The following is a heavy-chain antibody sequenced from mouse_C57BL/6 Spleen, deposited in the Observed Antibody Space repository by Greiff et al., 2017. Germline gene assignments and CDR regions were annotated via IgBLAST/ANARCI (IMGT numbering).Heavy chain of an antibody. J-gene: IGHJ1*03. Sequence: DVQLQESGPELVKPGASVKIPCKASGYTFTDYNMDWVKQSHGKSLEWIGDINPNNGGTIYNQKFKGKATLTVDKSSSTAYMELRSLTSEDTAVYYCARDGGYGSSYWYFDVWGTGTTVTVSS. CDR2: INPNNGGT. CDR1: GYTFTDYN. CDR3: ARDGGYGSSYWYFDV. V-gene: IGHV1-18*01. D-gene: IGHD1-1*01.